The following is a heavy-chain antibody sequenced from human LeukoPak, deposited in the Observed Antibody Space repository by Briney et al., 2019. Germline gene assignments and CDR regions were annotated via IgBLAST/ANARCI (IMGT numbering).Heavy chain of an antibody. J-gene: IGHJ4*02. V-gene: IGHV1-46*01. CDR3: ARGGYSYGYLDY. Sequence: ASVKVSCKASGGTFSSYAISWVRQAPGQGLEWMGIISPSGGSTSYAQKFQGRVTMTRDTSTSTVYMELSSLRSEDTAVYYCARGGYSYGYLDYWGQGTLVTVSS. D-gene: IGHD5-18*01. CDR1: GGTFSSYA. CDR2: ISPSGGST.